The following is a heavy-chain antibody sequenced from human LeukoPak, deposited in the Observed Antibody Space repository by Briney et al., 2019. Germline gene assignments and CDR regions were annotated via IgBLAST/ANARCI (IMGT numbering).Heavy chain of an antibody. CDR1: GFTFSNAW. D-gene: IGHD3-9*01. Sequence: GGSLRLSCAASGFTFSNAWMSWVRQAPGKGLEWVGRIKSKTDGGTTDYAAPVKGRFTISRDDSKNTLYLQMNSLKTEDTAVYYCTTTALYDILTGPKEYYYYYYMDVWGKGTTVTISS. CDR3: TTTALYDILTGPKEYYYYYYMDV. CDR2: IKSKTDGGTT. V-gene: IGHV3-15*01. J-gene: IGHJ6*03.